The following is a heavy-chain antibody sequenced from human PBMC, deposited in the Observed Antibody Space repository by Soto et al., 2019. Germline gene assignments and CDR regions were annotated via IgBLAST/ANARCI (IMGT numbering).Heavy chain of an antibody. CDR3: ARDWFGVVIGNWFDP. V-gene: IGHV1-69*01. Sequence: QVQLVQSGAEVKKPGSSVKVSCKASGGTFSSYAISWVRQAPGQGLEWMGGIIPIFGTANYAQKFQGRVTITAHESSGTAYMEPSSLRSEDTAVYYCARDWFGVVIGNWFDPWGQGTLVTVSS. J-gene: IGHJ5*02. CDR1: GGTFSSYA. CDR2: IIPIFGTA. D-gene: IGHD3-3*01.